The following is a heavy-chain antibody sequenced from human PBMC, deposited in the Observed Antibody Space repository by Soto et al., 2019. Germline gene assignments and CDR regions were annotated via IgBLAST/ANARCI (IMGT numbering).Heavy chain of an antibody. V-gene: IGHV3-74*01. Sequence: GSLRLSCAASGFTLSSFWMHWVRQAPGKGLVWVSRINSEGSSTSYADSVKGRFTISRDSAKNTLYLKMNSMRADDTVAYYCARSFDYWGQGTGVTVSS. CDR2: INSEGSST. CDR1: GFTLSSFW. CDR3: ARSFDY. J-gene: IGHJ4*02.